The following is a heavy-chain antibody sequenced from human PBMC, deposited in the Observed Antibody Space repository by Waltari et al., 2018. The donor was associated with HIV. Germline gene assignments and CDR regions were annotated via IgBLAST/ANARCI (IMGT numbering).Heavy chain of an antibody. CDR2: IYYSGST. CDR1: GAPISSDTSY. D-gene: IGHD3-22*01. Sequence: LQLHESGPGLVKPSETLSLTCTVSGAPISSDTSYWGWIRQSPGKALEWIGNIYYSGSTYYNVSLKSRVFISVDKAKNQFSLRLTSVVAADTAVYYCARTYKFDKSGYSFDTWGQGILVRVSS. J-gene: IGHJ5*02. CDR3: ARTYKFDKSGYSFDT. V-gene: IGHV4-39*07.